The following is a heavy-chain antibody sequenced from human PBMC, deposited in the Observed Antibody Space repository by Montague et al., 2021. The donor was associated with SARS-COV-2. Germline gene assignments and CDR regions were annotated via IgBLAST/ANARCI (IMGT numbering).Heavy chain of an antibody. CDR1: GASSSNYY. CDR3: ASAPRYSFGFWAY. J-gene: IGHJ4*02. V-gene: IGHV4-34*01. CDR2: INHSGYT. Sequence: SETLSLTCAVYGASSSNYYWSWTRQSPGKGLEWVGEINHSGYTXXXPSXEGRLTISLDSSKKQFSLKMTSVTAADTAIYYCASAPRYSFGFWAYWGQGTLVSVSS. D-gene: IGHD5-12*01.